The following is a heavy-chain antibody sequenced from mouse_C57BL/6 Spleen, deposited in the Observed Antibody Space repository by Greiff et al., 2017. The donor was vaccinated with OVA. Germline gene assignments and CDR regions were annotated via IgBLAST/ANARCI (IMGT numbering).Heavy chain of an antibody. CDR2: IDPSDSYT. V-gene: IGHV1-69*01. Sequence: QVHVKQPGAELVMPGASVKLSCKASGYTFTSYWMHWVKQRPGQGLEWIGEIDPSDSYTNYNQKFKGKSTLTVDKSSSTAYMQLSSLTSEDSAVYYCARFGSYYFDYWGQGTTLTVSS. CDR3: ARFGSYYFDY. CDR1: GYTFTSYW. J-gene: IGHJ2*01. D-gene: IGHD2-2*01.